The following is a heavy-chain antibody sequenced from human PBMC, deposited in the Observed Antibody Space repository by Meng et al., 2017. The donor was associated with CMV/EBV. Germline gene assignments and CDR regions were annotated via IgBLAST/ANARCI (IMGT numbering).Heavy chain of an antibody. V-gene: IGHV1-8*01. D-gene: IGHD1-26*01. CDR1: TFTSYD. CDR2: MNPNSGNT. Sequence: TFTSYDINWVRQATGQGLEWMGWMNPNSGNTGYAQKFQGRVTMTRNTSISTAYMELSSLRSEDTAVYYCARGHKRGSSGSYYVLPPDYWGQGTLVTVSS. CDR3: ARGHKRGSSGSYYVLPPDY. J-gene: IGHJ4*02.